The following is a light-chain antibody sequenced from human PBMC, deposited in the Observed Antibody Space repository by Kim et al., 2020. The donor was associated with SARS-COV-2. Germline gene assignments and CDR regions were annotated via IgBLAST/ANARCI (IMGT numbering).Light chain of an antibody. CDR1: SSDVGGYNY. CDR3: SSFTSSSTLV. V-gene: IGLV2-14*03. Sequence: QSALTQPASVSGSPGQSITISCTGTSSDVGGYNYVSWYQQHPGKAPKLMIYDVSNRPSGVSSRFSGSKSGNTASLTISGLQAEDEADYYCSSFTSSSTLVFGGGTQVTVL. J-gene: IGLJ7*01. CDR2: DVS.